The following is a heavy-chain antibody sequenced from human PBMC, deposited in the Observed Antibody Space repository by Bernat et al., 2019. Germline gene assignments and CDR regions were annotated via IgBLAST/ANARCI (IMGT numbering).Heavy chain of an antibody. J-gene: IGHJ3*02. Sequence: QVQLVESGGGVVQPGRSLRLSCAASGFTFSSYGMHWVRQAPGKGLEWVAVIWYDGSNKYYADSVKGRFTISRDNSKNTLYLQMNSLRAEDTAVYYWARGNWNYHDAFDIWGQGTMVTVSS. V-gene: IGHV3-33*01. CDR2: IWYDGSNK. D-gene: IGHD1-7*01. CDR3: ARGNWNYHDAFDI. CDR1: GFTFSSYG.